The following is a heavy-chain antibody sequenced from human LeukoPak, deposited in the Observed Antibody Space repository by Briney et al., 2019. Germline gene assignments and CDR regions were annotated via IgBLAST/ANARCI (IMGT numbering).Heavy chain of an antibody. J-gene: IGHJ1*01. CDR3: ASGGITMIVVDPEGFQH. D-gene: IGHD3-22*01. CDR1: GGTFSSYA. Sequence: GASVKVSCKASGGTFSSYAISWVRQAPGQGLEWMGGIIPIFGTANYAQKFQGGVTITADESTSTAYMELSSLRSEDTAVYYCASGGITMIVVDPEGFQHWGQGTLVTVSS. V-gene: IGHV1-69*13. CDR2: IIPIFGTA.